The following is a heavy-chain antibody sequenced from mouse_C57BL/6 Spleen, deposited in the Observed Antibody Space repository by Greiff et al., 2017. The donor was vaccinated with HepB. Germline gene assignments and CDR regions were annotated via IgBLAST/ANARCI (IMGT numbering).Heavy chain of an antibody. J-gene: IGHJ2*01. V-gene: IGHV1-52*01. Sequence: QVQLKQSGAELVRPGSSVKLSCKASGYTFTSYWMHWVKQRPIQGLEWIGNIDPSGSETHYNQKFTDKATLTVDKSSSTAYMQLSSLTSEDSAVYYCARSRGNYWGQGTTLTVSS. CDR2: IDPSGSET. CDR3: ARSRGNY. CDR1: GYTFTSYW.